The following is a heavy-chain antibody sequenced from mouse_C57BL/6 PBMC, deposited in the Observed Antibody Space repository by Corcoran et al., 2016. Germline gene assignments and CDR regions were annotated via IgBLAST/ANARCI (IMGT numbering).Heavy chain of an antibody. V-gene: IGHV1-66*01. J-gene: IGHJ3*01. CDR2: IYPGSGNT. CDR1: GYSFTSYY. Sequence: QVQLQQSGPELVKPGASVKISCKASGYSFTSYYIHWVKQRPGQGLEWIGWIYPGSGNTKYNEKFKGKATLTADTSSSTAYMQLSSLTSEDSAVYYSAREGLDYGNLFAYWGQGTLVTVTA. D-gene: IGHD2-1*01. CDR3: AREGLDYGNLFAY.